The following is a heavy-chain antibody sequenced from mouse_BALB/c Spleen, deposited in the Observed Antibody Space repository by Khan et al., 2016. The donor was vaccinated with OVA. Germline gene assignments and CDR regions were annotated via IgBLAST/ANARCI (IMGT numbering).Heavy chain of an antibody. D-gene: IGHD1-1*01. Sequence: QVQLQQSGAELVKPGASVKLSCKASGYTFSSYWMHWVKQRPGQGLEWIGEIDPSDSHTNYNQKFKGKATLNVDKSSSTAYMHLSSLTSEDSAVYYCASSYSYGSSTWFAYWGQGTLVTVSA. CDR1: GYTFSSYW. CDR3: ASSYSYGSSTWFAY. J-gene: IGHJ3*01. V-gene: IGHV1-69*02. CDR2: IDPSDSHT.